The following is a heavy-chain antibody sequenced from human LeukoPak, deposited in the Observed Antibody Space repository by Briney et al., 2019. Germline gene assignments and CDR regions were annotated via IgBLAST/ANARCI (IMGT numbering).Heavy chain of an antibody. CDR2: INHSGST. CDR1: GGSFSGYY. D-gene: IGHD1-26*01. Sequence: PSETLSLTCAVYGGSFSGYYWSWIRQPPGKGLEWIGEINHSGSTNYNPSLKSRVTISVDTSKNQFSLKLSSVTAADTAVYYCARPTKKWELNDWGQGTLVTVSS. V-gene: IGHV4-34*01. J-gene: IGHJ4*02. CDR3: ARPTKKWELND.